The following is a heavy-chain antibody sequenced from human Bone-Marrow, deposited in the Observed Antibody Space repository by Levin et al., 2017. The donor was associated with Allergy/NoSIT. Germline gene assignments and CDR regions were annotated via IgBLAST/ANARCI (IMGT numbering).Heavy chain of an antibody. CDR2: ITSSGTYI. CDR1: GFTFSRYN. Sequence: GGSLRLSCAASGFTFSRYNINWVRQAPGKGLEWVSSITSSGTYIYYADSVKGRFTISRDNAKNSLYLQMDSLRAEDTAVYYCARDATSVYASYYFDFWGPGTLVTVSS. D-gene: IGHD2-8*01. J-gene: IGHJ4*02. CDR3: ARDATSVYASYYFDF. V-gene: IGHV3-21*01.